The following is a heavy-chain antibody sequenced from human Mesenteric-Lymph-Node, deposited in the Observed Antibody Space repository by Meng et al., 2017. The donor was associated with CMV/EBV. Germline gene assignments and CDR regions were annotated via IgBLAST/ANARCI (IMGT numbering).Heavy chain of an antibody. Sequence: GSLRLSCAVSGYSISSGYYWGWVRQPPGKGLEWIANIYYGASTYSNPSLESRVTISVDTSKNQFSLKLSSVTAPDTAVYYCARGWGSAWSTYFDYWGQGTLVTSPQ. CDR2: IYYGAST. V-gene: IGHV4-38-2*01. D-gene: IGHD6-19*01. CDR1: GYSISSGYY. J-gene: IGHJ4*02. CDR3: ARGWGSAWSTYFDY.